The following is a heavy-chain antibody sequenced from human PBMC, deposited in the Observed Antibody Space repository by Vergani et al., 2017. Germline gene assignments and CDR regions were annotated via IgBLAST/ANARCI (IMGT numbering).Heavy chain of an antibody. J-gene: IGHJ6*04. CDR1: GFTFSDSA. CDR3: TRRHDLWTGRGDV. CDR2: IRSKANIYAT. Sequence: EVQLVESGGGLVQPGGSLKLSCAASGFTFSDSAMHWVRQASGKGLEWVGRIRSKANIYATTYAASVKGRFTIARDDSKNTASLQMNSLKTEDTAVYYCTRRHDLWTGRGDVWGKGTTVTVSS. D-gene: IGHD3/OR15-3a*01. V-gene: IGHV3-73*02.